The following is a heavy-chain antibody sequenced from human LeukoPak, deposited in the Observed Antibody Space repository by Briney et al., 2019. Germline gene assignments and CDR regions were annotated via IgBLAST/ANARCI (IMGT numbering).Heavy chain of an antibody. Sequence: ASVKVSCKASGYTFTGYYMHWVRQAPGQGLEWMGWINPSSGGTNYAQKFQGRVTMTRDTSISTAYMELSRLRSDDTAVYYCARSIAAAGEVDYWGQGTLVTVSS. V-gene: IGHV1-2*02. CDR2: INPSSGGT. CDR1: GYTFTGYY. CDR3: ARSIAAAGEVDY. D-gene: IGHD6-13*01. J-gene: IGHJ4*02.